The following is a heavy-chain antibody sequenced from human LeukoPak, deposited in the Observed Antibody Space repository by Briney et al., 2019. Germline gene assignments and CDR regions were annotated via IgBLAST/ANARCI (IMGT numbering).Heavy chain of an antibody. D-gene: IGHD6-25*01. CDR3: ARSSGTGTFSY. Sequence: SETLSLTCTVSGDSISRSTYYWAWIRQPPGKGLEWIGSVYYGRSPYFNPSLESRATISVGTSKNHFSLKMTSVTAADTAVYYCARSSGTGTFSYWGQGTLVTVSS. CDR2: VYYGRSP. CDR1: GDSISRSTYY. V-gene: IGHV4-39*02. J-gene: IGHJ4*02.